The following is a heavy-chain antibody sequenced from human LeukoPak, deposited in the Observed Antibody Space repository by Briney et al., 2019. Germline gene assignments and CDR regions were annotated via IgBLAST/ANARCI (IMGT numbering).Heavy chain of an antibody. CDR2: IYTSGST. CDR3: ARGGTGYCSGGSCYWLFDY. CDR1: GGSISSYY. V-gene: IGHV4-4*07. J-gene: IGHJ4*02. D-gene: IGHD2-15*01. Sequence: SETLSLTCTVSGGSISSYYWSWIRQPAGKGLEWIGRIYTSGSTNYNPSLKSRVTISVDTSKNQFSLKLSSVTAADTAVYYCARGGTGYCSGGSCYWLFDYWGQGTLVTVSS.